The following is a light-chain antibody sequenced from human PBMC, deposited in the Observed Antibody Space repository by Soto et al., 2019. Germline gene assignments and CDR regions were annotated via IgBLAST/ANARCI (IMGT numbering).Light chain of an antibody. J-gene: IGKJ1*01. CDR1: QTISNW. CDR2: DAS. CDR3: QQYNTHSPTWT. V-gene: IGKV1-5*01. Sequence: DIQMTQSPSTLSASVGDRVTITCRASQTISNWWAWYQQKPGKAPKLLIYDASSLERGVPSRFSGSGSGTEFTLTISTLQREDFATYYCQQYNTHSPTWTFGQGTKVEIE.